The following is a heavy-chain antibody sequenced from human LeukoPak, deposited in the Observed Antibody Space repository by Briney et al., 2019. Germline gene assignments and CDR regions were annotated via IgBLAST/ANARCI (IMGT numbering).Heavy chain of an antibody. CDR1: GFTFSSYW. CDR3: ARGDLRRAIDY. D-gene: IGHD1-26*01. V-gene: IGHV3-74*01. J-gene: IGHJ4*02. Sequence: PGGSLRLSCAASGFTFSSYWMHWVRQAPGKGLVWVSRINSDGSSTSYADSVKGRFTISRDNAKNTLYLQMNSLRAEDTAVYYCARGDLRRAIDYWRQGTLVTVSS. CDR2: INSDGSST.